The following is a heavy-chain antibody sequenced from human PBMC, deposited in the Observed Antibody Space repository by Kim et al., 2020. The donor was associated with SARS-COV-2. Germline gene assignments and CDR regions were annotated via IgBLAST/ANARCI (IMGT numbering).Heavy chain of an antibody. CDR3: ARDLGEGSGSLDY. D-gene: IGHD3-10*01. CDR1: GGSISSYY. CDR2: IYYSGST. J-gene: IGHJ4*02. V-gene: IGHV4-59*01. Sequence: SETLSLTCTVSGGSISSYYWSWIRQPPGKGLEWIGYIYYSGSTNYNPSLKSRVTISVDTSKNQFSLKLSSVTAADTAVYYCARDLGEGSGSLDYWGQGTLVTVSS.